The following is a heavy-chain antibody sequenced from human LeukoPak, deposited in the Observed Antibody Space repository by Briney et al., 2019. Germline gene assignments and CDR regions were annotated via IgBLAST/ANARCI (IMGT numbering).Heavy chain of an antibody. D-gene: IGHD6-6*01. CDR1: GFTFSSYW. J-gene: IGHJ5*02. CDR2: IYSGGST. V-gene: IGHV3-53*01. Sequence: GGSLRLSCAASGFTFSSYWMSWVRQAPGKGLEWVSVIYSGGSTYYADSVKGRFTISRDNSKNTLYLQMNSLRAEDTAVYYCARGEGLAARLWFDPWGQGTLVTVSS. CDR3: ARGEGLAARLWFDP.